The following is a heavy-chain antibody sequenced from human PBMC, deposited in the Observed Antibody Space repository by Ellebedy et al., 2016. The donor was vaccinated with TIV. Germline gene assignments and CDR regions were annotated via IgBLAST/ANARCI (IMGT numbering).Heavy chain of an antibody. J-gene: IGHJ4*02. V-gene: IGHV3-23*01. D-gene: IGHD3-22*01. Sequence: GESLKISCAASGFTFTTYAMHWVCQAPGKGLEWVSGIGTGGNTFYADSVRGRFTISRDTSKNTVFLQMNSLRAEDTAVYYCAKGRGGGSDSSAPRYYFDYWGLGTLVTVSS. CDR2: IGTGGNT. CDR3: AKGRGGGSDSSAPRYYFDY. CDR1: GFTFTTYA.